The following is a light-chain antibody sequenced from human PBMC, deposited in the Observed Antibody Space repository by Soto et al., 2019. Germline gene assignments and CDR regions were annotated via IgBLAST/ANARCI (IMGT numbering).Light chain of an antibody. CDR3: MQVLQAPYT. Sequence: DIVMTQSPLSLPVTPGEPASISCRSSQSLLLSNGYNYLDWYLQKPGQSPQLLIYLGSDRASGVPDRFSGSGSGTDFTLKINRVEAEDVGLYYCMQVLQAPYTFGQGTQLEIK. CDR2: LGS. J-gene: IGKJ2*01. V-gene: IGKV2-28*01. CDR1: QSLLLSNGYNY.